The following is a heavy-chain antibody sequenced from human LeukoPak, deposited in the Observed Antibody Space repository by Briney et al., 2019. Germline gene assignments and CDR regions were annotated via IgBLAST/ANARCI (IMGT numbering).Heavy chain of an antibody. Sequence: SETLSLTCAVYGGSFCGFYWGWIGQPPGKGLEWSGEINHSGSTNDNPSLKSVVTISVDTSKNPFSLKLSSVTAADTAVYYCARCWGHYYDSSGYYHSLKFDSWGQGTLVTVSP. D-gene: IGHD3-22*01. CDR3: ARCWGHYYDSSGYYHSLKFDS. V-gene: IGHV4-34*01. CDR2: INHSGST. J-gene: IGHJ4*02. CDR1: GGSFCGFY.